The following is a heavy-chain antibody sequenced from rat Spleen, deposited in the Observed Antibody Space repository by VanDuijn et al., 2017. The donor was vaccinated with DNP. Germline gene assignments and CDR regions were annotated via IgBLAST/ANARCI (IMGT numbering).Heavy chain of an antibody. V-gene: IGHV2-43*01. CDR2: MWTGGKT. CDR1: GFSLTSYH. Sequence: QVQLRESGPGLVQPSQTLSLACTVSGFSLTSYHVHWLRQPSGKGLEWMGVMWTGGKTEYNSTVKSRLSISRDAAKRQVFLKMNSLQTEDTATYYCVTGVYGGYADWFAYWGQGVMVTVSS. D-gene: IGHD1-11*01. J-gene: IGHJ2*01. CDR3: VTGVYGGYADWFAY.